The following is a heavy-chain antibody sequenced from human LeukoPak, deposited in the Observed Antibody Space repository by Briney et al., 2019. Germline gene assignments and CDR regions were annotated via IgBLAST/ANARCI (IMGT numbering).Heavy chain of an antibody. D-gene: IGHD6-19*01. CDR1: GYTFTSYD. V-gene: IGHV1-8*01. J-gene: IGHJ4*02. CDR3: ARGRRWLGTFDY. Sequence: ASVKVSCKASGYTFTSYDINLVRQATGQGLEWMGWMNPNSGNTGYAQKFQGRVTMTRNTSISTAYMELSSLRSEDTAVYYCARGRRWLGTFDYWGQGTLVTVSS. CDR2: MNPNSGNT.